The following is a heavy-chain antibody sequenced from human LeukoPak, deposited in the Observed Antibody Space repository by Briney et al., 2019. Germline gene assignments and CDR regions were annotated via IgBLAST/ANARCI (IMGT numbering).Heavy chain of an antibody. D-gene: IGHD3-10*01. CDR3: AKDRGLSMVRGVTNDY. Sequence: GGSLRLSCAASGFTFSSYAMSWVRQAPGKGPEWVSAISGSGGSTYYADSVKGRFTISRDNSKNTLYLQMNSLRAEDTAVYYCAKDRGLSMVRGVTNDYWGQGTLVTVSS. J-gene: IGHJ4*02. CDR2: ISGSGGST. CDR1: GFTFSSYA. V-gene: IGHV3-23*01.